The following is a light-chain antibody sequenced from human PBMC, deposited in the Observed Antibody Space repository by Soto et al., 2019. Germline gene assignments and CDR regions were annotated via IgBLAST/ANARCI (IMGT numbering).Light chain of an antibody. CDR3: QQYNNWPLT. J-gene: IGKJ4*01. Sequence: EIVMTQAPATLSVSPGERATLSCRASQSVSSNLACYQQKPGQAPRLLIYGASTRATGIPARFSGSGSGTEFTLTISSLKSEDFAVYYCQQYNNWPLTFGGGTKVEIK. CDR2: GAS. CDR1: QSVSSN. V-gene: IGKV3-15*01.